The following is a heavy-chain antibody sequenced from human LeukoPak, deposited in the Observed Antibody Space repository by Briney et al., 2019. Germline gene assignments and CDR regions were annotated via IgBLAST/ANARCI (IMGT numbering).Heavy chain of an antibody. Sequence: SETLSLTCTVSGGSITSGGYYWTWIRQPAGKGLEWLGRIHTSGSANYIPSLKSRTAISLDTTKNQFSLRLSSVTAADTAVYYCVRGRYYYDTSGYVVWLDPWGQGTLVTVSS. D-gene: IGHD3-22*01. V-gene: IGHV4-61*02. J-gene: IGHJ5*02. CDR3: VRGRYYYDTSGYVVWLDP. CDR2: IHTSGSA. CDR1: GGSITSGGYY.